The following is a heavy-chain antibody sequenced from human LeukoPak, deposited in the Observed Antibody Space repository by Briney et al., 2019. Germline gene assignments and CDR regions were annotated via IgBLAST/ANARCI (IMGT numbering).Heavy chain of an antibody. Sequence: SETLSLTCTVSGGSISSFYWSWIRLPPGKGLEWIGYISYTWSTNYHPSFKSRVTMSIDTSKNQFSLKLSSVTAADTAVYYCARDPTYGDYDYWGQGTLVTVSS. J-gene: IGHJ4*02. CDR2: ISYTWST. CDR1: GGSISSFY. CDR3: ARDPTYGDYDY. V-gene: IGHV4-59*12. D-gene: IGHD4-17*01.